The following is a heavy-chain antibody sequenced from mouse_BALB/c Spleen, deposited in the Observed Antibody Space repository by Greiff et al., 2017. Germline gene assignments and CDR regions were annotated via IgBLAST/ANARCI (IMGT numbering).Heavy chain of an antibody. CDR2: ISSGGSYT. D-gene: IGHD2-4*01. Sequence: EVMLVESGGGLVKPGGSLKLSCAASGFTFSSYTMSWVRQTPEKRLEWVATISSGGSYTYYPDSVKGRFTISRDNAKNTLYLQMSSLKSEDTAMYYCTREEATMITSWFAYWGQGTLVTVSA. CDR1: GFTFSSYT. V-gene: IGHV5-6-4*01. J-gene: IGHJ3*01. CDR3: TREEATMITSWFAY.